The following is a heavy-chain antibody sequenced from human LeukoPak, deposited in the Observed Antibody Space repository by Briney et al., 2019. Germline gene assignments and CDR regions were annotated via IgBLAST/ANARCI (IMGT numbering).Heavy chain of an antibody. Sequence: GESLKISFKGSGYRFTSYWIGWVRPMPGKGLEWIGIIYPGDSDTRYSPSFQGQVTISADKSISTAYLQWSSLKASDTAMYYCARFQYDSSGYLPHDAFDIWGQGTMVTVSS. J-gene: IGHJ3*02. CDR2: IYPGDSDT. V-gene: IGHV5-51*01. CDR3: ARFQYDSSGYLPHDAFDI. D-gene: IGHD3-22*01. CDR1: GYRFTSYW.